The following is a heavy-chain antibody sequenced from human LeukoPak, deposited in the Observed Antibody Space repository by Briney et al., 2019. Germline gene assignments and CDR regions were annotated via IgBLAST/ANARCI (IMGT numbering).Heavy chain of an antibody. J-gene: IGHJ6*03. CDR2: INHSGST. V-gene: IGHV4-34*01. CDR3: ARWGYYDSSGYFYYYYYMDV. CDR1: GGSFGGYY. D-gene: IGHD3-22*01. Sequence: SETLSLTCAVYGGSFGGYYWSWIRQPPGKGLEWIGEINHSGSTNYNPSLKSRVTISVDTSKNQFSLKLSSVTAADTAVYYCARWGYYDSSGYFYYYYYMDVWGKGTTVTVSS.